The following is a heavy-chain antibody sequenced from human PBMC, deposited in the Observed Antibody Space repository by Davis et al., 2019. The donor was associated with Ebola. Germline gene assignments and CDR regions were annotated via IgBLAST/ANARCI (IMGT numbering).Heavy chain of an antibody. D-gene: IGHD5-18*01. CDR1: GGSISSSNW. CDR2: IYHSGST. Sequence: SETLSLTCAVSGGSISSSNWWRWVRQPPGKGLEWIGEIYHSGSTNYNPSLKSRVTISVDTSKNQFSLKLSSVTAADTAVYYCARGRRYSYGPPRYWGQGTLVTVSS. V-gene: IGHV4-4*02. CDR3: ARGRRYSYGPPRY. J-gene: IGHJ4*02.